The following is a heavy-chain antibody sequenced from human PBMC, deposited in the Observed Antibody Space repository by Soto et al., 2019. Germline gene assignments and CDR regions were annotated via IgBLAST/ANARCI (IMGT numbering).Heavy chain of an antibody. D-gene: IGHD5-12*01. J-gene: IGHJ4*02. Sequence: EALQLSCDVSGYHFNTYWIGWVRQMPGEGLEWMALIYPGDSDTRYSPSIEGQVTLSVDRSISTAYLQWSILKASDTDIYYCATATVSYVDIVSSTSRGYFDHWGQGTRVTVSS. V-gene: IGHV5-51*01. CDR2: IYPGDSDT. CDR1: GYHFNTYW. CDR3: ATATVSYVDIVSSTSRGYFDH.